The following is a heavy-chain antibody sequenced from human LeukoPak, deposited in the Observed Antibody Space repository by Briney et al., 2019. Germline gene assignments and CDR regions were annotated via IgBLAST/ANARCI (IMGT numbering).Heavy chain of an antibody. V-gene: IGHV4-4*07. Sequence: SETLSLTCTVSGGSISSYYWSWIRQPAGKGLEWIGRIYTSGTTHYNPSLKSRVTMSVDTSKNQFSLKLSSVTAADTAVYYCARDNYGSGSYSDWFDPWGQGTLVTVSS. CDR2: IYTSGTT. CDR1: GGSISSYY. J-gene: IGHJ5*02. D-gene: IGHD3-10*01. CDR3: ARDNYGSGSYSDWFDP.